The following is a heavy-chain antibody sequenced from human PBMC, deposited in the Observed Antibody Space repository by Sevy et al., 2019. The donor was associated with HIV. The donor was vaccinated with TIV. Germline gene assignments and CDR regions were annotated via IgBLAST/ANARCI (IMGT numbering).Heavy chain of an antibody. D-gene: IGHD3-22*01. CDR2: ISGSGGST. CDR3: AKYSYDSSGYYYPAECFQH. V-gene: IGHV3-23*01. CDR1: GFTFSSYA. J-gene: IGHJ1*01. Sequence: GGSLRLSCAASGFTFSSYAMSWVRQAPGKGLEWVSAISGSGGSTYYADSVKGRFTISRDNSKNTLYLQMNSLRAEDTAVYYCAKYSYDSSGYYYPAECFQHWGQGTLVTVSS.